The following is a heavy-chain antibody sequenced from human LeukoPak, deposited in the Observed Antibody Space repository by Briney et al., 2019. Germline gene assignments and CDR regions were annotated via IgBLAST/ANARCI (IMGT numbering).Heavy chain of an antibody. J-gene: IGHJ4*02. Sequence: PGGSLRLSCAASGFTFSTYSMNWVRQAPGKGLEWVSYISGSGSTIYYADSVKGRFTISRDHAKNSLYLQMDSLRAEDTAVYYCARAGSNWNYVYWGQGTLVTVSS. CDR3: ARAGSNWNYVY. D-gene: IGHD1-7*01. CDR2: ISGSGSTI. V-gene: IGHV3-48*01. CDR1: GFTFSTYS.